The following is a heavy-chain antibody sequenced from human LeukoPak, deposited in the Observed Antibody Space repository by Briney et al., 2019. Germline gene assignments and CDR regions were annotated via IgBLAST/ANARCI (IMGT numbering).Heavy chain of an antibody. V-gene: IGHV4-4*07. Sequence: SETLSLTCTVSGGSISSYYWSWLRQPAGKGLEWIGRIYTSGSTNYNPSLKSRVTMSVDTSKNQFSLKLSSVTAADTAVYYCARGEWEPLLNHYYYYYMDVWGKRTTVTVSS. J-gene: IGHJ6*03. CDR1: GGSISSYY. CDR3: ARGEWEPLLNHYYYYYMDV. CDR2: IYTSGST. D-gene: IGHD1-26*01.